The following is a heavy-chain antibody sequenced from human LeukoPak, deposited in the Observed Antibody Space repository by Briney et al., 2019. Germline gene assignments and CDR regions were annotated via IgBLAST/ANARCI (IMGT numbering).Heavy chain of an antibody. V-gene: IGHV4-39*02. CDR3: ARERGRSYYDE. D-gene: IGHD3-16*01. J-gene: IGHJ4*03. CDR1: GGSISSSSYY. Sequence: NASETLSLTCTVSGGSISSSSYYWGWIRHPPGKGLEWIGSIYYSGSTYYNPSPKSRVTISVDTSKNQFSLKLSSVTAADTAVYYCARERGRSYYDEWGQGTLVTVSS. CDR2: IYYSGST.